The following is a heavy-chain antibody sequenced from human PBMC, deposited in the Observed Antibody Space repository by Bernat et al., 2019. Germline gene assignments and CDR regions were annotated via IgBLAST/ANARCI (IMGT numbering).Heavy chain of an antibody. D-gene: IGHD6-13*01. CDR1: GFTFDDYA. CDR3: AKDFGIAAAATGYFDL. J-gene: IGHJ2*01. Sequence: EVQLVESGGGLVQPGRSLRLSCAASGFTFDDYAMHWVRQAPGKGLEWVSGISWNSGSIGYADSVKGRFTISRDNAKNSLYLQMNSLRAEDTALYYCAKDFGIAAAATGYFDLRGRGTLVTVSS. CDR2: ISWNSGSI. V-gene: IGHV3-9*01.